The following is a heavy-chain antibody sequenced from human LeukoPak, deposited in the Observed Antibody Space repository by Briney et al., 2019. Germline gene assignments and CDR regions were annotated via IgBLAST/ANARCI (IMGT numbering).Heavy chain of an antibody. J-gene: IGHJ3*02. CDR2: ISSSGSTI. D-gene: IGHD6-13*01. CDR3: AKDKADDAFDI. V-gene: IGHV3-48*03. Sequence: GGSRRLSCAASGFTFSSYEMNWVRQAPGKGLEWVSYISSSGSTIYYADSVKGRFTISRDNSKNTLYLQMNSLRTEDTAVYYCAKDKADDAFDIWGQGTMVTVSS. CDR1: GFTFSSYE.